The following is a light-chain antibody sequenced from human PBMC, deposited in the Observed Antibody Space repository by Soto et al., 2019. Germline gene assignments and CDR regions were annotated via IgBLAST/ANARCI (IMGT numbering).Light chain of an antibody. CDR1: SSDVGGYNY. CDR2: DVS. J-gene: IGLJ2*01. CDR3: TSYTSSSTRV. V-gene: IGLV2-14*03. Sequence: QSALTQPASVSGSPGQSITISCTGTSSDVGGYNYVSWYQHHPGKAPKLMIYDVSTRPSGVSKRFSGSKSGNTASLTISGLQAEDEADYYCTSYTSSSTRVFGGGTKLTVL.